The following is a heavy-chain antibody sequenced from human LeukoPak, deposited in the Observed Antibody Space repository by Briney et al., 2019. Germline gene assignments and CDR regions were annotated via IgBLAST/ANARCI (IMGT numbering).Heavy chain of an antibody. CDR1: GFTFSSYS. Sequence: GGSLRLSCAASGFTFSSYSMNWVRQAPGKGPEWVSSISSSSSYIYYADSVKGRFTISRDNAKNSLYLQMNSLRAEDTAVYYCARESLPQGDYGDYVGDYWGQGTLVTVSS. CDR3: ARESLPQGDYGDYVGDY. V-gene: IGHV3-21*01. CDR2: ISSSSSYI. D-gene: IGHD4-17*01. J-gene: IGHJ4*02.